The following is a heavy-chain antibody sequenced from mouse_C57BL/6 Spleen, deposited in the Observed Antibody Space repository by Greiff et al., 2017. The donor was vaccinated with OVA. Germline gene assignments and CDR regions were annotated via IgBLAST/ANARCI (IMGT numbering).Heavy chain of an antibody. CDR2: ISSGSSTI. CDR3: ARTDYGSREFAY. CDR1: GFTFSDYG. V-gene: IGHV5-17*01. D-gene: IGHD1-2*01. J-gene: IGHJ3*01. Sequence: EVKLMESGGGLVKPGGSLKLSCAASGFTFSDYGMHWVRQAPEKGLEWVAYISSGSSTIYYADTVKGRFTISRDNAKNTLFLQMTSLRSEDTAMYYCARTDYGSREFAYWGQGTLVTVSA.